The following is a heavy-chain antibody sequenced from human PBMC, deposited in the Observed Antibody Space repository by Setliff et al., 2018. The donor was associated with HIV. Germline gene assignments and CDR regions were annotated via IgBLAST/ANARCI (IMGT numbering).Heavy chain of an antibody. V-gene: IGHV4-31*03. J-gene: IGHJ4*02. CDR1: GGSISSGVFY. CDR2: VSYTGST. D-gene: IGHD1-7*01. Sequence: SETLSLTCTVSGGSISSGVFYWTWIRQHTGKGLEWIGSVSYTGSTSYTPSLRSRVSISLDTSKNQFSLKLSSVAAADTAVYYCARGGATGTTRLDYWGQGTLVTVSS. CDR3: ARGGATGTTRLDY.